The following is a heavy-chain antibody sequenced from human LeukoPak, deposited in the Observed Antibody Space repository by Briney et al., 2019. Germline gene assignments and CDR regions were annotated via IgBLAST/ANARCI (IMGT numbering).Heavy chain of an antibody. J-gene: IGHJ6*02. V-gene: IGHV1-8*01. Sequence: ASVKVSCKASGYTFTSYDINWVRQATGQGLEWMGWMNPNSGNTGYAQKFQGRVTMTRNTSISTAYMKLSSLRSEDTAVYYCARGSSRITEYYYYYGMDVWGQGTTVTVSS. CDR2: MNPNSGNT. CDR1: GYTFTSYD. CDR3: ARGSSRITEYYYYYGMDV.